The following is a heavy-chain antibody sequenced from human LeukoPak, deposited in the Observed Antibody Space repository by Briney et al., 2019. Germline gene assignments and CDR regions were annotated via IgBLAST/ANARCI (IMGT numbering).Heavy chain of an antibody. CDR3: ARDLPTSGWIDY. V-gene: IGHV4-4*07. Sequence: SETLSLTCTASGGSISSYYWSWIRQPAGKGLEWIGLIYTSGSTNYNPSLKSRVTMSLDTSNNQFSLKLSSVTAADTAVYYCARDLPTSGWIDYWGQGTLVTVSS. CDR1: GGSISSYY. J-gene: IGHJ4*02. D-gene: IGHD6-19*01. CDR2: IYTSGST.